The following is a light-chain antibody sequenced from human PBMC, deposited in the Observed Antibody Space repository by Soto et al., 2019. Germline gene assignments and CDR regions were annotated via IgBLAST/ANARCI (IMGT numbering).Light chain of an antibody. CDR3: SSYADSSTRV. V-gene: IGLV2-14*01. J-gene: IGLJ2*01. Sequence: QSVLTQPASVSRSPGQSITISCTGTSSDIGGYDYVSWYQQHRGNAPRVIIYEVNIRPSGISDRFSGSKSGNAASLTISRRQAQDEADYYCSSYADSSTRVFGGGTKVTVL. CDR2: EVN. CDR1: SSDIGGYDY.